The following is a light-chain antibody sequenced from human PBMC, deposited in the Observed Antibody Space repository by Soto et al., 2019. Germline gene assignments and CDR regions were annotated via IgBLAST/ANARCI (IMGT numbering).Light chain of an antibody. CDR3: QQSYSTPWT. Sequence: DLQMTQSPSSLSGSAGDRVTITCRASQSISGYLNWYQQKTGKAPKVLMYGTSILQTGVSSRFSGSGSGTDFTLTINSLQPEDFATYYCQQSYSTPWTFGQGTKVEIK. V-gene: IGKV1-39*01. CDR1: QSISGY. J-gene: IGKJ1*01. CDR2: GTS.